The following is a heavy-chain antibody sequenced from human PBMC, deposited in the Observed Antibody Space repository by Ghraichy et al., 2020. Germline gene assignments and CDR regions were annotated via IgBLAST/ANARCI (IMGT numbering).Heavy chain of an antibody. J-gene: IGHJ4*02. CDR1: GGSISSGGYY. CDR2: IYYSGST. V-gene: IGHV4-31*03. CDR3: ARTSLDRSFDY. D-gene: IGHD3-22*01. Sequence: SETLSLTCTVSGGSISSGGYYWSWIRQHPGKGLEWIGYIYYSGSTYYNPSLKSRVTISVDTSKNQFSLKLSSVTAADTAVYYCARTSLDRSFDYWGQGTLVTVSS.